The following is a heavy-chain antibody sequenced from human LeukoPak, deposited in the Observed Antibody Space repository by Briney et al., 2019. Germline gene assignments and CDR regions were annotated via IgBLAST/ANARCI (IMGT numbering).Heavy chain of an antibody. V-gene: IGHV3-30-3*01. CDR1: GFTFSSYA. D-gene: IGHD1-26*01. CDR3: ARDRGTFKYSGSPYYFDY. Sequence: GGSLRLSCAASGFTFSSYAMHWVRQAPGKGLEWVAVISYDGRNKYYADSVKGRFTISRDNSKNTLYLQMNSLRAEDTAVYYCARDRGTFKYSGSPYYFDYWGQGTLVTVSS. CDR2: ISYDGRNK. J-gene: IGHJ4*02.